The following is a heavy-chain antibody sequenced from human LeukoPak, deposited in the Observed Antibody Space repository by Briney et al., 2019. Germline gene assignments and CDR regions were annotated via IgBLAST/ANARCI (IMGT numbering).Heavy chain of an antibody. J-gene: IGHJ6*03. CDR2: INHSGST. CDR3: ARDRVRGSNYMDV. CDR1: GGSFSGYY. Sequence: PSETLSLTCAVYGGSFSGYYWSWIRQPPGKGLEWIGEINHSGSTNYNPSLKSRVTISVDTSKNQFSLKLSSVSAADTAVYYCARDRVRGSNYMDVWGKGTTVTVSS. D-gene: IGHD3-16*01. V-gene: IGHV4-34*01.